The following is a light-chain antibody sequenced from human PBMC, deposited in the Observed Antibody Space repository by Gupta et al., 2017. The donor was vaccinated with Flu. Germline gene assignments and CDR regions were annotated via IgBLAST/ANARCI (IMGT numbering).Light chain of an antibody. CDR3: QQDDSTPFT. CDR1: QSVLYSSNNNNN. Sequence: DIVMTQSPDFLAVSLGERATINCQSSQSVLYSSNNNNNIAWYQHKPGQPPKLLIYWASTRESGVPHRFSGSGSGTDFTLTINNLQPEDVAVYYCQQDDSTPFTFGHGTKVDIK. J-gene: IGKJ3*01. V-gene: IGKV4-1*01. CDR2: WAS.